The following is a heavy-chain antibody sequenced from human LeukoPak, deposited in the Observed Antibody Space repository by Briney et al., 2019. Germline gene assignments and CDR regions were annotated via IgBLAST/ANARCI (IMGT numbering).Heavy chain of an antibody. CDR1: GGSISSSNW. V-gene: IGHV4-4*02. Sequence: SETLSLTCAVSGGSISSSNWWSWVRQPPGEGLEWIGEVYQSGSTNYNPSLKSRVTISGEKSKNQFSLKLSSVTAADTAVYYCAGATPHCSSTSCYEWGQGTLVTVSS. CDR3: AGATPHCSSTSCYE. D-gene: IGHD2-2*01. J-gene: IGHJ4*02. CDR2: VYQSGST.